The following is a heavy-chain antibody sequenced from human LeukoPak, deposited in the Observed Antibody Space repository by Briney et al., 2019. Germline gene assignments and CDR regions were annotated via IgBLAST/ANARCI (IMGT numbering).Heavy chain of an antibody. V-gene: IGHV7-4-1*02. J-gene: IGHJ4*02. Sequence: ASVKVSCKASGYIFTNYFMHWLRQAPGHGLEWMGWINTNTANPTYAQGFTGRFVFSLDTSVNTAYLQISSLKAEDTAVYYCARALPGCDRTNCYGLDYWGQGTLVTVSS. D-gene: IGHD2-2*01. CDR1: GYIFTNYF. CDR2: INTNTANP. CDR3: ARALPGCDRTNCYGLDY.